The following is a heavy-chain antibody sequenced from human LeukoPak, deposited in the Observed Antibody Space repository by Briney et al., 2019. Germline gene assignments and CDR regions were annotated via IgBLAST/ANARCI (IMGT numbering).Heavy chain of an antibody. CDR2: IYNSGST. V-gene: IGHV4-59*01. CDR1: GASLSNYY. CDR3: ARGMELVSTPFDH. D-gene: IGHD5/OR15-5a*01. Sequence: PETLSLTCTVSGASLSNYYWTWIRQPPGKGLEWIGYIYNSGSTNYDPSLKSRVTISMDMSKKQFSLKLTSVTAADTAVYYCARGMELVSTPFDHWGQGTLVTVSS. J-gene: IGHJ4*02.